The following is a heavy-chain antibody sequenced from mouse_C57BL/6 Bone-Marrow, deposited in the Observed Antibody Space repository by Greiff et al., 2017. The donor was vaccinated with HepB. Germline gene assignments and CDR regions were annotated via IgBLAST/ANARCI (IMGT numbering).Heavy chain of an antibody. Sequence: VNVVESGAELARPGASVKLSCKASGYTFTSYGISWVKQRTGQGLEWIGEIYPRSGNTYYNEKFKGKATLTADKSSSTAYMELRSLTSEDSAVYFCARRTVAGDYWGQGTTLTVSS. CDR1: GYTFTSYG. D-gene: IGHD1-1*01. V-gene: IGHV1-81*01. J-gene: IGHJ2*01. CDR3: ARRTVAGDY. CDR2: IYPRSGNT.